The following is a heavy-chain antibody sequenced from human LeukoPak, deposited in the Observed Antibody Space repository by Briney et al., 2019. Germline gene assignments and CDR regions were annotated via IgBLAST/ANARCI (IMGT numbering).Heavy chain of an antibody. CDR1: VDSVSSNSAT. D-gene: IGHD6-19*01. CDR3: ARDGMEVAVGYFDL. CDR2: TYYRSKWYN. V-gene: IGHV6-1*01. J-gene: IGHJ2*01. Sequence: SQTLSLTCAISVDSVSSNSATWNWIRQSPSRGLEWLGRTYYRSKWYNDYAASVKSRITIKPDTSKNQFSLQLNSVTPEDTAVYYCARDGMEVAVGYFDLWGRGTLVTVSS.